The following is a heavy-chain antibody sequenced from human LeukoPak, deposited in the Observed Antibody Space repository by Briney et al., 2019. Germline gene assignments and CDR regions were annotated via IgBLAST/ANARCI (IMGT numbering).Heavy chain of an antibody. CDR2: IYDSGSP. J-gene: IGHJ4*02. CDR1: GGSISNYF. Sequence: SETLSLTCTVSGGSISNYFWSWVRQPPGKELEWIAYIYDSGSPSYNPSLTSRVTITMDMFKNQISLTLTSVTAADTAVYYCARGGWFGESPFDYWGQGTLVTVSS. CDR3: ARGGWFGESPFDY. D-gene: IGHD3-10*01. V-gene: IGHV4-59*01.